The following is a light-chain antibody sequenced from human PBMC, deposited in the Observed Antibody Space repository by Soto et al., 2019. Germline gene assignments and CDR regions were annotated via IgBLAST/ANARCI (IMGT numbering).Light chain of an antibody. Sequence: EIVLTQSPATLPLSPGERTTLSCRASQSIGLAIAWYQHKPGKAPRRLIFDASQRATAIPARFRGSGSGTDVTHSISSLEPEDFAVYYCQQRTDKRPWTFGQWTKVESK. J-gene: IGKJ1*01. CDR1: QSIGLA. CDR2: DAS. CDR3: QQRTDKRPWT. V-gene: IGKV3-11*01.